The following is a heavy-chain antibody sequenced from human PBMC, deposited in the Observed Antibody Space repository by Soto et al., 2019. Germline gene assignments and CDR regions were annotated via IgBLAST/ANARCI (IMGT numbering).Heavy chain of an antibody. V-gene: IGHV3-48*02. CDR2: ISSSSTI. CDR3: ARDMKMYYYDSSGYYEGYFDY. CDR1: GFTFSSYS. J-gene: IGHJ4*02. Sequence: GGSLRLSXAASGFTFSSYSMNWVRQAPGKGLEWVSYISSSSTIYYADSVKGRFAISRDNAKNSLYLQMNSLRDEDTAVYYCARDMKMYYYDSSGYYEGYFDYWGQGTLVTVSS. D-gene: IGHD3-22*01.